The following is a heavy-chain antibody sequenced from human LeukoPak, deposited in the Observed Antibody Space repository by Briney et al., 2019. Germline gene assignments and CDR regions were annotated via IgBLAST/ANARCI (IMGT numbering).Heavy chain of an antibody. J-gene: IGHJ2*01. CDR3: ARDLVNYDILTGYYSRNWYFDL. Sequence: SETLSLTCTVSGGSISSYYWSWIRQPPGKGLEWIGYIYYSGSTTYNPSLKSRVTVSVDTSKNQFSLKLSSVTAADTAVYYCARDLVNYDILTGYYSRNWYFDLWGRGTLVTVSS. CDR1: GGSISSYY. V-gene: IGHV4-59*12. CDR2: IYYSGST. D-gene: IGHD3-9*01.